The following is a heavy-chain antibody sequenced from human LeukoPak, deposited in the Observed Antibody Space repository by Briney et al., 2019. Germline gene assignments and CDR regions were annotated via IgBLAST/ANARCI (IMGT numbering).Heavy chain of an antibody. CDR1: GFTFSNAW. D-gene: IGHD3-22*01. V-gene: IGHV3-66*01. Sequence: GGSLRLSCAASGFTFSNAWMSWVRQAPGKGLEWVSVIYSGGSTYYADSVKGRFTISRDNAKNSLYLHLSSLRAEDTAVYYCARSGSSYDGSQSWFDYWGQGTLVTVSS. CDR3: ARSGSSYDGSQSWFDY. CDR2: IYSGGST. J-gene: IGHJ4*02.